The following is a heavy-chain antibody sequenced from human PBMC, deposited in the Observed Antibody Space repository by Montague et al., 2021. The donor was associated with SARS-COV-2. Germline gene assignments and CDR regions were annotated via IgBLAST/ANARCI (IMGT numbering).Heavy chain of an antibody. CDR1: GFTSGGYH. V-gene: IGHV3-7*03. CDR3: ARSPRGSGTGWLDY. Sequence: SLRLSCAASGFTSGGYHMTWVRQAPGKGLQWVANINQDETTKTYVDSVKGRFTISRDNAKNSLILQMNSLKDEDTAVYYCARSPRGSGTGWLDYWGQGTLVTVSS. CDR2: INQDETTK. D-gene: IGHD6-19*01. J-gene: IGHJ4*02.